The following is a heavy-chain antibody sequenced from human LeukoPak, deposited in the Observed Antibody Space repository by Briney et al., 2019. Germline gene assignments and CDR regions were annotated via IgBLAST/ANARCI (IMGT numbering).Heavy chain of an antibody. CDR3: ARAYCSGGSCYSEVYYYGMDV. J-gene: IGHJ6*02. D-gene: IGHD2-15*01. CDR1: GFTFSIYW. V-gene: IGHV3-7*04. Sequence: GSLRLSCAASGFTFSIYWMSWVRQAPGKGLEWVANIKQDGGEKYYVDSVKGRFTISRDNSKNTLYLQMNSLRAEDTAVYYCARAYCSGGSCYSEVYYYGMDVWGQGTTVTVSS. CDR2: IKQDGGEK.